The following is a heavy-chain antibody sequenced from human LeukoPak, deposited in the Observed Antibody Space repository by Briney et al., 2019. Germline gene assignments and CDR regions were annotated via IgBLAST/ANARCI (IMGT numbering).Heavy chain of an antibody. Sequence: PGRSLRLSCTASGFTFDDYAMHWVRQAPGKGLEWVSGISWNNNNMDYADSVKGRFSISRDNAKNTLYLQMNSLRVEDTAVYYCARGRPHGNDYWGQGTLVTVSS. V-gene: IGHV3-9*01. J-gene: IGHJ4*02. CDR3: ARGRPHGNDY. CDR1: GFTFDDYA. CDR2: ISWNNNNM. D-gene: IGHD4-23*01.